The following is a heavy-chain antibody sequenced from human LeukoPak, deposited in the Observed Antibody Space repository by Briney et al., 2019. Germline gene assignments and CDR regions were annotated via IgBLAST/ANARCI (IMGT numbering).Heavy chain of an antibody. Sequence: SETLSLTCTVSGGSISGYFWAWIRQPAGEGLEWIGRIYSGGNTNYNPSLKSRVTMSVDTSKNQFSLKLRSVTPADSAVYYCARHRTDQYYFYYMDVWGKGTTVTVSS. D-gene: IGHD1-1*01. J-gene: IGHJ6*03. V-gene: IGHV4-4*07. CDR1: GGSISGYF. CDR2: IYSGGNT. CDR3: ARHRTDQYYFYYMDV.